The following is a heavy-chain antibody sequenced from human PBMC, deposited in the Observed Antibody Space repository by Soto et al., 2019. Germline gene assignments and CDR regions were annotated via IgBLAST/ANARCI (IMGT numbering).Heavy chain of an antibody. Sequence: QVQLVESGGGVVQPGRSLRLSCATSGFTFSSHGMHWVRQAPGKGLEWVALISSTGSSEYYADSVKGRFTISRDNSKNTLYLQMNSLRPEDTAVYYCAKPSSGWYHFDYWGQVTLVTVSS. J-gene: IGHJ4*02. CDR1: GFTFSSHG. D-gene: IGHD6-19*01. CDR2: ISSTGSSE. V-gene: IGHV3-30*18. CDR3: AKPSSGWYHFDY.